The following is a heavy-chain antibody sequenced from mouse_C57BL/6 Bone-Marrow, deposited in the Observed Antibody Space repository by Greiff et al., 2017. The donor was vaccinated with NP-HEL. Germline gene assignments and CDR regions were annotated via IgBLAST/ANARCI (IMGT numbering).Heavy chain of an antibody. CDR1: GYTFTDYN. J-gene: IGHJ3*01. CDR3: ARGGLRRPWFAY. D-gene: IGHD2-4*01. V-gene: IGHV1-22*01. CDR2: INPNNGGT. Sequence: VHVKQSGPELVKPGASVKMSCKASGYTFTDYNMHWVKQSHGKSLEWIGYINPNNGGTSYNQKFKGKATLTVNKSSSTAYMELRSLTSEDSAVYYCARGGLRRPWFAYWGQGTLVTVSA.